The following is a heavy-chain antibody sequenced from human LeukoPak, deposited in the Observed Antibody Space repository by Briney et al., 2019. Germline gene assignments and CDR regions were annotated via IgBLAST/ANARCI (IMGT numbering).Heavy chain of an antibody. CDR2: ISDSGTTI. V-gene: IGHV3-48*03. D-gene: IGHD3-9*01. CDR3: ARVRYFDWLGPFDY. Sequence: GGSLRLSCAASGFTFSNYEMNWVRQAPGKGLEWVSYISDSGTTIYYGDPVKGRFTISRDNAKKSLYLQMNSLRAEDTAVYYCARVRYFDWLGPFDYWGQGTLVTVSS. J-gene: IGHJ4*02. CDR1: GFTFSNYE.